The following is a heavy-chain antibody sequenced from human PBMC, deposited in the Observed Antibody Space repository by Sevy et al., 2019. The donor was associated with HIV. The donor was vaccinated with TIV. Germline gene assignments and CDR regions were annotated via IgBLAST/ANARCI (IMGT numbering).Heavy chain of an antibody. CDR3: ARDSYCSSTSCDYYYYGMDV. CDR2: IKQDGSEK. V-gene: IGHV3-7*01. CDR1: GFTFSSYW. D-gene: IGHD2-2*01. Sequence: GGSLRLSCAASGFTFSSYWMSWVRQAPGKGLEWVANIKQDGSEKYYVDSVKGRFTISRDNAKNSLYLQMNSLRAEDTAVYYCARDSYCSSTSCDYYYYGMDVWGQGTTVTVSS. J-gene: IGHJ6*02.